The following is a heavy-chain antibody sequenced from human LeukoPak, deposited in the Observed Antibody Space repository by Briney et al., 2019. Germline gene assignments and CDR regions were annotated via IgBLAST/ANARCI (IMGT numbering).Heavy chain of an antibody. CDR2: ITGTGGST. J-gene: IGHJ5*02. CDR3: VRGRYSSGWSNWVDP. CDR1: GFTFSSYA. V-gene: IGHV3-23*01. D-gene: IGHD6-19*01. Sequence: TGGSVRLSCAASGFTFSSYAMSWVRQAPGKGLEWVSAITGTGGSTYYADSVKGRFTISRDNSKNTLYLQMNSLRAGDTAVYYCVRGRYSSGWSNWVDPWGQGTVVTVSS.